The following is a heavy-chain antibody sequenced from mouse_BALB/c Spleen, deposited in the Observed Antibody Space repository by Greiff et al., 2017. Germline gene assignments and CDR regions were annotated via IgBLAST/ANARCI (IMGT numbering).Heavy chain of an antibody. CDR1: GFTFTDYY. Sequence: EVKLEESGGGLVQPGGSLRLSCATSGFTFTDYYMRWVRQPPGKALEWLGFIRNKANGYTTEYSASVKGRFTIFRDTSQSILYLQMNTLRAEDSATYYGERDIRDYGSRYWYIDVWGAGTTVTVSS. CDR3: ERDIRDYGSRYWYIDV. J-gene: IGHJ1*01. V-gene: IGHV7-3*02. CDR2: IRNKANGYTT. D-gene: IGHD1-1*01.